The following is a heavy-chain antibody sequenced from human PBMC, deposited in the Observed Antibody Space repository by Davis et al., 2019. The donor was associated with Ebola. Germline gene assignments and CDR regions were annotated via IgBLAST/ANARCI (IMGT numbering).Heavy chain of an antibody. CDR1: GGSVSSGSYY. CDR2: IYYSGST. V-gene: IGHV4-61*01. CDR3: ARGGIFGVVPFDY. J-gene: IGHJ4*02. D-gene: IGHD3-3*01. Sequence: PSETLSLTCTVSGGSVSSGSYYWSWIRQPPGKGLEWIGYIYYSGSTNYNPSLKSRVTISVDTSKNQFSLKLSSVTAADTAVYYCARGGIFGVVPFDYWGQGTLVTVSS.